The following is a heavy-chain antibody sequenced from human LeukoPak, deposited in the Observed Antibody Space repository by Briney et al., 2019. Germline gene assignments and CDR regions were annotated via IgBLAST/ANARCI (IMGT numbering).Heavy chain of an antibody. CDR1: GFTFSDYN. V-gene: IGHV3-11*01. J-gene: IGHJ6*02. CDR3: ARSIGLTGGGVDV. D-gene: IGHD3-9*01. CDR2: ITNGGSTI. Sequence: GGSLRLSCAASGFTFSDYNMNWPARPQGKGWGGFSYITNGGSTIHHADSVKGRFTISRDNAKKTLYLQMNSLRAEDTAVYYCARSIGLTGGGVDVWGQGTTVTVSS.